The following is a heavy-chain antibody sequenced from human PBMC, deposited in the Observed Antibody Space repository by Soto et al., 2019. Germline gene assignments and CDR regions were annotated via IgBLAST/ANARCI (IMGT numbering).Heavy chain of an antibody. V-gene: IGHV1-69*12. CDR1: GGTFSSYA. D-gene: IGHD3-16*02. CDR2: IIPIFGTA. Sequence: QVQLVQSGAEVKKPGSSVKVSCKASGGTFSSYAISWVRQAPGQGLEWMGGIIPIFGTANYAQKFQGRVTITAAESTSTAYMELSSLRSEDTAVYYCARDRGYYDYVWGSYRYRFFDYWGQGTLVTVSS. J-gene: IGHJ4*02. CDR3: ARDRGYYDYVWGSYRYRFFDY.